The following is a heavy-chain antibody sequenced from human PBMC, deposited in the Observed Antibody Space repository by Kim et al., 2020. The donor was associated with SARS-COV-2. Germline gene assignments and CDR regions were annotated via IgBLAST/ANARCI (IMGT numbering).Heavy chain of an antibody. J-gene: IGHJ4*02. CDR3: ARAQGYCSGGSCSYFDY. CDR2: INHSGST. V-gene: IGHV4-34*01. D-gene: IGHD2-15*01. CDR1: GGSFSGYY. Sequence: SETLSLTCAVYGGSFSGYYWRWIRQPPGKGLEWIGEINHSGSTKYNPSLKSRGTISVDTSKNQFSLKLSSVTAADTAVYYCARAQGYCSGGSCSYFDYWGQGTLVTVSS.